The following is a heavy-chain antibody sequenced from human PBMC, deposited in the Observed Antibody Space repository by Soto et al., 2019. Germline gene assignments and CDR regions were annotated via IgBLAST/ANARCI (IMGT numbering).Heavy chain of an antibody. CDR1: GFTFSSYW. Sequence: EVQLVESGGGLVQPGGSLRLSCAASGFTFSSYWMSWVRQAPGKGLEWVANIKQDGSEKYYVDSVKGRFTISRDNAKNPLYLQMNSLRAEDTALYYCARDGDSSSLSNWGQGTLVTVAS. V-gene: IGHV3-7*01. CDR3: ARDGDSSSLSN. D-gene: IGHD6-6*01. CDR2: IKQDGSEK. J-gene: IGHJ4*02.